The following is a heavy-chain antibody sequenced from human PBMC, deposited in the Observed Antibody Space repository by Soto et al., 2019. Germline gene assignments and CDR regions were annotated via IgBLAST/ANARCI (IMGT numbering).Heavy chain of an antibody. CDR2: IYPGDSDT. CDR3: ARHVRHYSGMDV. V-gene: IGHV5-51*01. Sequence: GQSLTISYKCSLYTFKPYLISWVRHMPGKGLEWIRIIYPGDSDTRYSPSFQGQVTISADKSISTAYLQWSSLKASDTAIYYCARHVRHYSGMDVWGQGTTVTVSS. CDR1: LYTFKPYL. J-gene: IGHJ6*02.